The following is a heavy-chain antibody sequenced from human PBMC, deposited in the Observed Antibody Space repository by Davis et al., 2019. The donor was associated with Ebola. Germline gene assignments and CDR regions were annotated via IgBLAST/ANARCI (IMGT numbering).Heavy chain of an antibody. J-gene: IGHJ1*01. CDR1: GGSINITNYY. CDR2: IYHTGAT. D-gene: IGHD1-7*01. Sequence: SETLSLTSTVSGGSINITNYYWAWIRQAPGKGLEWIGSIYHTGATYYNPSLKSRLRFSVDTSKKQFSLILTSVSDTDTAVYYCASLGERTHRDLWNWEYVQNWGQGALVTVSS. V-gene: IGHV4-39*01. CDR3: ASLGERTHRDLWNWEYVQN.